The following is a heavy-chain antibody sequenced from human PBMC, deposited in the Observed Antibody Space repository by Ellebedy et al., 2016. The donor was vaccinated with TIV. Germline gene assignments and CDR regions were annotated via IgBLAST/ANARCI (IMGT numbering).Heavy chain of an antibody. D-gene: IGHD4-17*01. V-gene: IGHV4-30-4*01. Sequence: SETLSLTXTVSGGSISSGGYYWSWIRQPPGKGLEWIGYIYYSGSTYYNPSLKSRVTISVDTSKNQFSLKLSSVTAADTAVYYCARDQTGNYGDYKYGMDVWGQGTTVTVSS. CDR2: IYYSGST. J-gene: IGHJ6*02. CDR1: GGSISSGGYY. CDR3: ARDQTGNYGDYKYGMDV.